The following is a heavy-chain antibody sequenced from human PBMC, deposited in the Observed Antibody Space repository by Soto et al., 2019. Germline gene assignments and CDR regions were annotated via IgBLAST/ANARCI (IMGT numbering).Heavy chain of an antibody. CDR3: ARSGSWPNNWFDP. D-gene: IGHD6-13*01. CDR2: INAANGNT. J-gene: IGHJ5*02. V-gene: IGHV1-3*01. Sequence: QVQLVQSGAEVKKPGASVKVSCKASEYTFTPYAIHWVRQAPGQRLEWMGWINAANGNTKYSQKFQGRVTITRDTSASTAYMELSSLGSEDTAVYYCARSGSWPNNWFDPWGQGTLVTVSS. CDR1: EYTFTPYA.